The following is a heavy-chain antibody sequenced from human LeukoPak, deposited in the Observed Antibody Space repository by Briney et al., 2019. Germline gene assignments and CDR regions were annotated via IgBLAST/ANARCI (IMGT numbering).Heavy chain of an antibody. CDR1: GGSISSYY. D-gene: IGHD3-10*01. V-gene: IGHV4-59*04. CDR2: IYYSGST. CDR3: ARHRGGGAGLLWFGESGAFDI. J-gene: IGHJ3*02. Sequence: SETLSLTCTVSGGSISSYYWSWIRQPPGKGLEWIGYIYYSGSTYYNPSLKSRVTISVDTSKNQFSLKLSSVTAADTAVYYCARHRGGGAGLLWFGESGAFDIWGQGTMVTVSS.